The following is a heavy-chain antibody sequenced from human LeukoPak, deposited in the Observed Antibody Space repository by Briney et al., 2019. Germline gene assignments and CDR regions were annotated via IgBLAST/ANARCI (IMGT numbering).Heavy chain of an antibody. J-gene: IGHJ4*02. CDR3: ARDHRFGSWSDY. V-gene: IGHV3-11*01. CDR1: GFTFSDYY. D-gene: IGHD6-13*01. CDR2: ISSSGSTI. Sequence: GGALGLSCAASGFTFSDYYMSWIRQAPGKGLEWVSYISSSGSTIYYADSVKGRFTISRDNAKNSLYRQMNSLRAEDTAVYYCARDHRFGSWSDYWGQGTLVTVSS.